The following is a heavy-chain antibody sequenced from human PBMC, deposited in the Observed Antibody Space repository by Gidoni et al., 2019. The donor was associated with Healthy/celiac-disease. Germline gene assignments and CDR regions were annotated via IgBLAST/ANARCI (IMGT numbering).Heavy chain of an antibody. CDR2: IYSGGST. CDR3: ARVAGLGAGLFEYYFDY. J-gene: IGHJ4*02. CDR1: GFTVSSNY. Sequence: EVQLVESGGGLVQPGGSLRLSCAASGFTVSSNYMSWVRQAPGKGLEWVSVIYSGGSTYYADSVKGRFTISRDNSKNTLYLQMNSLRAEDTAVYYCARVAGLGAGLFEYYFDYWGQGTLVTVSS. V-gene: IGHV3-66*01. D-gene: IGHD3-22*01.